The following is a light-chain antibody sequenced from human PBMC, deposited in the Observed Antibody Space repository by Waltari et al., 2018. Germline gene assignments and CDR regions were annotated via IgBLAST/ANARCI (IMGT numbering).Light chain of an antibody. CDR1: QSVSSN. Sequence: EIVMTQSPATLSVSPWERATLSCRASQSVSSNLAWYQQKPGQAPRLLIYGASTRATGIPARFSGSGSGTEFTLTISSMQSEDFAVYYCQQYNNWPQWTFGQGTKVEIK. V-gene: IGKV3-15*01. J-gene: IGKJ1*01. CDR3: QQYNNWPQWT. CDR2: GAS.